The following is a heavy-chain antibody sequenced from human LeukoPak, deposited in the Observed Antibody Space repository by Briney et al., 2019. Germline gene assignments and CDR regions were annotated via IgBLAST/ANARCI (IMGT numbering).Heavy chain of an antibody. CDR3: AKGRDGYFNWFDP. Sequence: PGGSLRLSCAASGFTFSSYGMHWVREAPGKGLEWVAVITYDGSNKYYADSVKGRFTISRDNSKNTLYLQMNSLRAEDTAVYYCAKGRDGYFNWFDPWGQGTLVTVSS. CDR1: GFTFSSYG. D-gene: IGHD5-24*01. CDR2: ITYDGSNK. V-gene: IGHV3-30*18. J-gene: IGHJ5*02.